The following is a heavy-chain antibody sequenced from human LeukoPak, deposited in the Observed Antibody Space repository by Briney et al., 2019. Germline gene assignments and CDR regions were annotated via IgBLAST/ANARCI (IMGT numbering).Heavy chain of an antibody. CDR3: ARDPYSGSRVGSYTWFDP. V-gene: IGHV1-8*01. D-gene: IGHD1-26*01. CDR2: MNPNSGNT. J-gene: IGHJ5*02. CDR1: GYTLTSYD. Sequence: ASVKVSCKASGYTLTSYDINWVRQATGQGLEWMGWMNPNSGNTGYAQKFQGRVTMTRNTSISTAYMELSSLRSEDTAVCYCARDPYSGSRVGSYTWFDPWGQGTLVTVSS.